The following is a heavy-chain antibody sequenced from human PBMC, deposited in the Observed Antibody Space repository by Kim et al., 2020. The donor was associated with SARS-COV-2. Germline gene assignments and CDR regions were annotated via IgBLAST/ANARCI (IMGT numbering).Heavy chain of an antibody. CDR3: AKAGDPQYSSSWLSTFDY. V-gene: IGHV3-23*01. D-gene: IGHD6-13*01. CDR1: GFTFSSYA. J-gene: IGHJ4*02. Sequence: GGSLRLSCAASGFTFSSYAMSWVRQAPGKGLEWVSAISGSGGSTYYADSVKGRFTISRDNSKNTLYLQMNSLRAEDTAVYYCAKAGDPQYSSSWLSTFDYWGQGTLVTVSS. CDR2: ISGSGGST.